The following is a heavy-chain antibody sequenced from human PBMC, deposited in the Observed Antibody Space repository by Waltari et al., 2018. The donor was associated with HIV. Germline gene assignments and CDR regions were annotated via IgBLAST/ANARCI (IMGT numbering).Heavy chain of an antibody. CDR2: ISSTTNYI. D-gene: IGHD2-21*01. V-gene: IGHV3-21*01. Sequence: EVQLVESGGGLVKPGGSLSLSCTASGFTFSSSPMNWVRQAPGKGLEWVSSISSTTNYIYYADSVKGRFTISRDNAKNSLYLQMNSLRAEDTAVYYCATEFQDIVVVNGEFEYWGQGTLVTVSS. CDR1: GFTFSSSP. CDR3: ATEFQDIVVVNGEFEY. J-gene: IGHJ4*02.